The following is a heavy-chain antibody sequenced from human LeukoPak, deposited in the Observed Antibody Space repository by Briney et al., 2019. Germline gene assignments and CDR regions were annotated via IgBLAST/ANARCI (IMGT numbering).Heavy chain of an antibody. J-gene: IGHJ4*02. CDR2: ISYDGSYK. Sequence: GGSLRLSCAASGFTFSGYGMHWVRQAPGKGLEWVAVISYDGSYKYYADSVQGRFTISRDDSKNTLYLQMNSLRPDDTAVYYCAKWDFDYWGQGTLVTVSS. CDR1: GFTFSGYG. V-gene: IGHV3-30*18. CDR3: AKWDFDY.